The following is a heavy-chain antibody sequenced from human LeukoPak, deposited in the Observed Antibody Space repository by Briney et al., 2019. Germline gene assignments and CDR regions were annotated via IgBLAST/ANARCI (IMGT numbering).Heavy chain of an antibody. V-gene: IGHV4-61*01. D-gene: IGHD1-26*01. CDR1: GGSVSSGSYC. CDR3: ARHDMVGATNWFDP. Sequence: SETLSLTCTVSGGSVSSGSYCWSWIRQPPGKGREWFGYIYYSGSTNYNPSLKSRVTISIDTSKNQFSLKLSSVTAADTAVYYCARHDMVGATNWFDPWGQGILVTVSS. CDR2: IYYSGST. J-gene: IGHJ5*02.